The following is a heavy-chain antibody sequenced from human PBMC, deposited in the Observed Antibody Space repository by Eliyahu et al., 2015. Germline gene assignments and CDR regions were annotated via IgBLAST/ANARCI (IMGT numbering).Heavy chain of an antibody. CDR3: ATNGCGGGNCYSSANNWFDP. V-gene: IGHV4-39*01. D-gene: IGHD2-15*01. CDR2: IFYSGST. J-gene: IGHJ5*02. CDR1: GCSISSSSYY. Sequence: QLQLQESGPGLVKASETLSLTCXVSGCSISSSSYYXGWIRQPPGKGPEWIGSIFYSGSTYYNPSLKSRVTISVDTSKNQFSLKLSSVTAADTAVYYCATNGCGGGNCYSSANNWFDPWGQGTLVTVSS.